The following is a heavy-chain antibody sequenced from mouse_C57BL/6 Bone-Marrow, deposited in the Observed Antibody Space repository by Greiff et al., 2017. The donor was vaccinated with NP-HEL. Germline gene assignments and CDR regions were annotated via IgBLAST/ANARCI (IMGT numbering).Heavy chain of an antibody. CDR1: GFTFSSYA. D-gene: IGHD2-4*01. Sequence: EVKLVESGEGLVKPGGSLELSCAASGFTFSSYAMSWVRQTPEKRLEWVAYISSGGDYIYYADTVKGRFTISRDNARNTLYLQMSSLKSEDTAMYYCTRLDYDGYYYAMDYWGQGTSVTVSS. J-gene: IGHJ4*01. CDR2: ISSGGDYI. V-gene: IGHV5-9-1*02. CDR3: TRLDYDGYYYAMDY.